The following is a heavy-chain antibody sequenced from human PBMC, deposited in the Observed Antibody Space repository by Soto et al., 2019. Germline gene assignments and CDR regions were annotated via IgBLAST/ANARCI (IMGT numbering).Heavy chain of an antibody. V-gene: IGHV5-10-1*01. Sequence: VESLKISCKSGGYNFREYLITCVVQMPGKGLEWVGRIHPSDSSTNYNPSFQGQVPISTDKSISIVPMQWSSLKASDTAMYYCEPMPTIYHIEKWGQRPLV. D-gene: IGHD2-2*01. CDR1: GYNFREYL. CDR2: IHPSDSST. J-gene: IGHJ4*02. CDR3: EPMPTIYHIEK.